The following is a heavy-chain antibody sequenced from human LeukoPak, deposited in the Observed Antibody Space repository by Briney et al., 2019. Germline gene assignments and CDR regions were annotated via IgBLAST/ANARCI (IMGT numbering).Heavy chain of an antibody. CDR3: ARGPNSNWSGLDF. CDR1: GFTLSNSW. J-gene: IGHJ4*02. Sequence: GGSLRLSCAVSGFTLSNSWMHWARQLPGKGLVWVSRISPTGSTTSYADSVKGRFTVSRDNAKNTLYLQVNNLRAEDTAVYYCARGPNSNWSGLDFWGQGTLLTVSS. V-gene: IGHV3-74*01. D-gene: IGHD6-6*01. CDR2: ISPTGSTT.